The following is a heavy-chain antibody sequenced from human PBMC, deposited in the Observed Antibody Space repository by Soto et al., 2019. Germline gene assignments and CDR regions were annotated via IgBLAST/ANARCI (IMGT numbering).Heavy chain of an antibody. CDR3: VRGPDYEGYFDY. V-gene: IGHV1-69*12. Sequence: QVRLVQSGAEVKKTGSSVKVSCEASGTTFSNFAIGWVRQAPGQGLEWMGGIILPFGTPNYAQKSQARVTISAGESMTTDYMELRGLRSEDTAVYYCVRGPDYEGYFDYWGQGTLGTVSS. J-gene: IGHJ4*02. CDR1: GTTFSNFA. CDR2: IILPFGTP. D-gene: IGHD3-22*01.